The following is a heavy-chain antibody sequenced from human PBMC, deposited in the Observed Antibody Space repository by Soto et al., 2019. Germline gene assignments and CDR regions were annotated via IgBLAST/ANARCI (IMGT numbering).Heavy chain of an antibody. D-gene: IGHD6-6*01. CDR3: ARGSSSSSGWFDP. V-gene: IGHV4-4*02. CDR1: GGSISRSNW. Sequence: SGALSVTCAVSGGSISRSNWWSFFRQPPGKGLEWIGEIHHRGSTNYNPPLKSRVTISVDISKNQFSLKLSSVTAADTAVYFCARGSSSSSGWFDPWGQGTLVPFSS. CDR2: IHHRGST. J-gene: IGHJ5*02.